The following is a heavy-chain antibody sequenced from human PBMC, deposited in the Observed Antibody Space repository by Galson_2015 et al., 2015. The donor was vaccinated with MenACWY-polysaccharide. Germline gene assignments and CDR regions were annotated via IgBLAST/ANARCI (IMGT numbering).Heavy chain of an antibody. V-gene: IGHV4-4*02. J-gene: IGHJ4*02. CDR3: ARARPFNLFQ. CDR2: IYHSGIT. Sequence: SETLSLTCAVSGGSIINTNWWSWVRQPPGKGLEWIGEIYHSGITNYNPSLKSRVAISVDKSKDQFSLKLSSVTAADTAVYYCARARPFNLFQWGQGTLVTVSS. D-gene: IGHD1-1*01. CDR1: GGSIINTNW.